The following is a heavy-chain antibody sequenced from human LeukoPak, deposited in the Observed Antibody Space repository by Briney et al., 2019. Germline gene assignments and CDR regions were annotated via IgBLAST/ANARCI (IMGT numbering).Heavy chain of an antibody. CDR1: GFTFSSYA. CDR3: AREDSGYVFDY. CDR2: ILSDGNNK. Sequence: GRSLRLSCAASGFTFSSYAMHWVRQAPSKGLEWVAIILSDGNNKYYADSVKGRFTISRDNSRNTLYLQMNSLRAEDTAVYYCAREDSGYVFDYWGQGTLVTVSS. D-gene: IGHD5-12*01. J-gene: IGHJ4*02. V-gene: IGHV3-30-3*01.